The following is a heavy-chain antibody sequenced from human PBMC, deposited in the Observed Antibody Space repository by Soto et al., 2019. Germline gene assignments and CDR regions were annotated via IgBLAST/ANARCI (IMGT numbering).Heavy chain of an antibody. CDR3: AKDSPKSNWLFDP. D-gene: IGHD1-20*01. CDR2: ISGRGGST. J-gene: IGHJ5*02. V-gene: IGHV3-23*01. Sequence: EVLLLESGGGLVQPGGSLRLSCAASGFTFSSYAMSWVRQAPGKGLEWVSAISGRGGSTYYADSVKGRFTISRDNSKNTLYLQINSLRAEDTAVYYCAKDSPKSNWLFDPWGQGTLVTVSS. CDR1: GFTFSSYA.